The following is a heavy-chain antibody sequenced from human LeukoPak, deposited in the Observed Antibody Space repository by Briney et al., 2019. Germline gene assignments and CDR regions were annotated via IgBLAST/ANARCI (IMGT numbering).Heavy chain of an antibody. Sequence: GGSLRLSCSASGFTFRDYYMTWIRQAPGKGLEWVSSISSSSSYIYYADSVKGRFTISRDNAKNSLYLQMNSLRAEDTAVYYCCTTNWFDPWGQGTLVTVSS. CDR2: ISSSSSYI. D-gene: IGHD1-26*01. CDR3: CTTNWFDP. CDR1: GFTFRDYY. V-gene: IGHV3-11*06. J-gene: IGHJ5*02.